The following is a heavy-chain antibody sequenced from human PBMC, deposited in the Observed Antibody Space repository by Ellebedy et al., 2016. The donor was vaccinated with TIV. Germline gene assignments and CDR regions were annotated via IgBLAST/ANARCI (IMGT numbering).Heavy chain of an antibody. CDR1: GFTVSSSY. Sequence: GESLKISCAASGFTVSSSYMTWVRQAPGKGLEWVSVIYGGGSTYYADLVTGRFIISRDISRNMLYLQMNSLRAKDTAVYYCARGGSSLRSYYYYGLDVWGQGTTVTVSS. V-gene: IGHV3-53*01. CDR3: ARGGSSLRSYYYYGLDV. CDR2: IYGGGST. D-gene: IGHD5-12*01. J-gene: IGHJ6*02.